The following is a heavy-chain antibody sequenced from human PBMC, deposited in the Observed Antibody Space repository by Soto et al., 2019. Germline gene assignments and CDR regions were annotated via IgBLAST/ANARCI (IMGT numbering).Heavy chain of an antibody. D-gene: IGHD6-19*01. CDR2: IDPSDSYT. CDR1: GYSFTSYW. Sequence: LGESLKISCKGSGYSFTSYWISWVRQMPGKGLEWMGRIDPSDSYTNYSPSFQGHVTISADKSISTAYLQWSSLKASDTAMYYCAIGVAGTFYYGMDVWGQGTTVTVSS. CDR3: AIGVAGTFYYGMDV. V-gene: IGHV5-10-1*01. J-gene: IGHJ6*02.